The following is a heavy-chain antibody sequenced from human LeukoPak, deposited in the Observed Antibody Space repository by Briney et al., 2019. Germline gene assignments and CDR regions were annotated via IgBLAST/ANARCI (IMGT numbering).Heavy chain of an antibody. Sequence: GSRRLSCAASGFTFSHYAIHWVRQAPGKGLEWVAVISYDGSTKYYADSVKARFTISRDNSKNTLYLQMNSLRPDDTAVYYCAREIFDGDYNYYYGMDVWGQGTTVADSS. J-gene: IGHJ6*02. CDR1: GFTFSHYA. CDR3: AREIFDGDYNYYYGMDV. CDR2: ISYDGSTK. V-gene: IGHV3-30-3*01. D-gene: IGHD4-17*01.